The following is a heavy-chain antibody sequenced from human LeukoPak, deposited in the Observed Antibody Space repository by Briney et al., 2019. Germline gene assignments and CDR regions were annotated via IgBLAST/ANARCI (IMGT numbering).Heavy chain of an antibody. CDR1: GFTFSAYT. CDR3: ARGGSGSYYTLFDY. J-gene: IGHJ4*02. Sequence: GGSLRLSCAASGFTFSAYTMNWVRQAPGKGLEWVSSITSSSSYTYYADSVKGRFTISRDNGKNSLYLQMNSLRAEDTAVYYCARGGSGSYYTLFDYWGQGTLVTVSS. V-gene: IGHV3-21*01. CDR2: ITSSSSYT. D-gene: IGHD3-10*01.